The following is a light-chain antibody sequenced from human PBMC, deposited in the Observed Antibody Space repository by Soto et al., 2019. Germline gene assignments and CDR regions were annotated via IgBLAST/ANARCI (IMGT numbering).Light chain of an antibody. Sequence: DIQMTQSPSTLSASVGDRVTITCRASQSISSWLAWYQQKPGKAPKLLIYRSSSLESGVPSEFSGSGSGTEFTITISSLQPDDFASYYCQQYNSYPYTFGQGTKVEIK. CDR2: RSS. CDR3: QQYNSYPYT. CDR1: QSISSW. V-gene: IGKV1-5*03. J-gene: IGKJ2*01.